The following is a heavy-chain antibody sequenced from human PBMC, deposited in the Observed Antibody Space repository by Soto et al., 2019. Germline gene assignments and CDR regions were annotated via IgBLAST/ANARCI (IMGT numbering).Heavy chain of an antibody. V-gene: IGHV4-59*08. D-gene: IGHD2-2*01. CDR3: ARQDIVVVPAARLGLPYYYYYMDV. J-gene: IGHJ6*03. CDR1: GGSISSYY. Sequence: SETLSLTCTVSGGSISSYYWSWIRQPPGKGLEWIGYFYFSGSTNYNPSLKSRVTISVDTSKNQFSLKLSSVTAADTAVYYCARQDIVVVPAARLGLPYYYYYMDVWGKGTTVTVS. CDR2: FYFSGST.